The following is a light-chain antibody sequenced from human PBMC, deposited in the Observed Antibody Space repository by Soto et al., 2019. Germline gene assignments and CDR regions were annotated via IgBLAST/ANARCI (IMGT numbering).Light chain of an antibody. Sequence: QSALTQPASVSGSPGQSITVSCTGSSDDIGNFNLVSWYQQYPGKAPKLILYEVNKRPLGVSDRFSGSKSGNTASLTISGLEAGEEADYHCCSYAGSRWMFGGGTKLTVL. CDR1: SDDIGNFNL. CDR2: EVN. V-gene: IGLV2-23*02. J-gene: IGLJ3*02. CDR3: CSYAGSRWM.